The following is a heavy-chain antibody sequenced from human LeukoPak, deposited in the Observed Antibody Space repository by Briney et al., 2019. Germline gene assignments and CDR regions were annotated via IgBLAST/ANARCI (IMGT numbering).Heavy chain of an antibody. CDR2: IIPIFGTA. J-gene: IGHJ6*03. CDR3: ASVAADWGYYYYMDV. V-gene: IGHV1-69*13. D-gene: IGHD6-13*01. CDR1: RGTFSPYA. Sequence: VKPSCTPSRGTFSPYAISWVRQAPGHRLEWRGGIIPIFGTANYAQKFQGRVTITADESTSTAYMELSSLRSEDTAAYYCASVAADWGYYYYMDVWGKGTTVTISS.